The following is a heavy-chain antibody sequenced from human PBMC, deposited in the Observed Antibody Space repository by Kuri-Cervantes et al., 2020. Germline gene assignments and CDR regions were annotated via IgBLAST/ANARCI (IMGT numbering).Heavy chain of an antibody. Sequence: GESLKISCAASGFSFSSYWMSWVRQAPGKGLEWVANIKVDGSEKYYVDSVKGRFTISRDNAKNSLYLQMNSLRAEDTAVYYCATEGYGSGSYPTDYWGQGTLVTVSS. J-gene: IGHJ4*02. D-gene: IGHD3-10*01. CDR2: IKVDGSEK. CDR1: GFSFSSYW. CDR3: ATEGYGSGSYPTDY. V-gene: IGHV3-7*01.